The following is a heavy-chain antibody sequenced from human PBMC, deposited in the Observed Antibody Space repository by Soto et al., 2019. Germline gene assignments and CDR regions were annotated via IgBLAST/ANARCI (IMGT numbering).Heavy chain of an antibody. V-gene: IGHV1-46*01. J-gene: IGHJ5*02. CDR1: GYTFTSYY. CDR3: ARDQGLATVTQWYNWFDP. CDR2: INPSGGST. D-gene: IGHD4-4*01. Sequence: ASVKVSCKASGYTFTSYYMHWVRQAPGQGLEWMGIINPSGGSTSYAQKFQGRVTMTRDTSTSTVYMELSSLRSEDTAVYHCARDQGLATVTQWYNWFDPWGQGTLVTVSS.